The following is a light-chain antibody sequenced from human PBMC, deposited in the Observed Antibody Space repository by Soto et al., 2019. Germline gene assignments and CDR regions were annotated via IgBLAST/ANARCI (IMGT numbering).Light chain of an antibody. CDR3: QQYGNSKT. CDR1: QSVRNNY. Sequence: EIVLTQSPGTLSLSPGERATLSCRASQSVRNNYLAWYQQKPGQAPRLLISVASNRATGIPDRFSGSGSGTDFTLSIGRLEPEDFAVYYCQQYGNSKTFGQGTRVEIK. CDR2: VAS. J-gene: IGKJ1*01. V-gene: IGKV3-20*01.